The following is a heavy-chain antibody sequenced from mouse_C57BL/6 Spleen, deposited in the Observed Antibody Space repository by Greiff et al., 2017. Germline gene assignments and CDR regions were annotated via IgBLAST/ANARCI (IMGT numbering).Heavy chain of an antibody. CDR2: ISYDGSN. CDR3: ARDQDGNYGY. V-gene: IGHV3-6*01. J-gene: IGHJ2*01. D-gene: IGHD2-1*01. Sequence: EVQLQQSGPGLVKPSQSLSLTCSVTGYSITSGYYWNWIRQFPGNKLEWMGYISYDGSNNYNPSLKNRISITRDTSKNQFCLKLNSVTTEDTATYYWARDQDGNYGYWGQGTTLTVSA. CDR1: GYSITSGYY.